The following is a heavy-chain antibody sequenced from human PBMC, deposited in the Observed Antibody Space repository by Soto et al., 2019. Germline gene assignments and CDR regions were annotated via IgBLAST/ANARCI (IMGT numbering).Heavy chain of an antibody. D-gene: IGHD2-21*02. CDR3: ARSIVVVTALDY. V-gene: IGHV1-3*01. J-gene: IGHJ4*02. CDR2: INAGNGNT. CDR1: GYTFTSYA. Sequence: GASVKVSCKASGYTFTSYAMHWVRQAPGQRLEWMGWINAGNGNTKYSQKNQGRVTITRDTSASTAYMELSSLRFEVTVVYYCARSIVVVTALDYWGQGTLVTVSS.